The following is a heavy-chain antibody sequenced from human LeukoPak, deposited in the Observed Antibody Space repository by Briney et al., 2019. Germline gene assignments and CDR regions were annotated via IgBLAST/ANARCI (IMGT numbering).Heavy chain of an antibody. Sequence: GGSLRLSCAASGFTFRSYGMHWVRQAPGKGLEWVAVIWNDGSNKYYADSVKGRFTISRDNSKNTLFLQMNSLRAEDTAVYYCARLSGASHRSFDYWGQGTLVTASS. V-gene: IGHV3-33*01. J-gene: IGHJ4*02. CDR2: IWNDGSNK. CDR1: GFTFRSYG. D-gene: IGHD6-25*01. CDR3: ARLSGASHRSFDY.